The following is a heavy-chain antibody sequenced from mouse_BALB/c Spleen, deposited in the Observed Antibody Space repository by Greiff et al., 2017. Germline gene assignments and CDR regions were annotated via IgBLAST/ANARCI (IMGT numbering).Heavy chain of an antibody. D-gene: IGHD2-3*01. Sequence: DVKLVESGGGLVKPGGSLKLSCAASGFTFSSYTMSWVRQTPEKRLEWVATISSGGSYTYYPDSVKGRFTISRDNAKNTLYLQMSSLKSEDTAMYYCTRDNDGSWFAYWGQGALVTVSA. CDR2: ISSGGSYT. CDR1: GFTFSSYT. J-gene: IGHJ3*01. CDR3: TRDNDGSWFAY. V-gene: IGHV5-6-4*01.